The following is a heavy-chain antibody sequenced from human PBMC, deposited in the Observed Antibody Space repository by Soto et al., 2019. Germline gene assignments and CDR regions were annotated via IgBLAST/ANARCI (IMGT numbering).Heavy chain of an antibody. CDR3: ARRAAMVYYFDY. Sequence: GESLKISCKASGYIFTSYWIGWVRQMPGKGLEWMGIIYPGDSDARYSPSFQGQVTISADKSISTAYLQWSSLKASDTAMYYCARRAAMVYYFDYWGQGTLVTVSS. V-gene: IGHV5-51*01. D-gene: IGHD5-18*01. CDR1: GYIFTSYW. CDR2: IYPGDSDA. J-gene: IGHJ4*02.